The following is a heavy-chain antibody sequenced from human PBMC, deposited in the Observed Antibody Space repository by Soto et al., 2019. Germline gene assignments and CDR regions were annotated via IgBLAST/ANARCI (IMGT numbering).Heavy chain of an antibody. CDR3: ARDSYHGSGKGAY. J-gene: IGHJ4*02. CDR1: GYTFTSYG. CDR2: INTYSGDT. V-gene: IGHV1-18*01. D-gene: IGHD3-10*01. Sequence: ASVKVSCKTSGYTFTSYGISWVRQAPGQGLEWMGWINTYSGDTNYAQNLQGRVTMTTDTSTSTVYMEVRSLTSDDTAVYYCARDSYHGSGKGAYWGQGTLVTVSS.